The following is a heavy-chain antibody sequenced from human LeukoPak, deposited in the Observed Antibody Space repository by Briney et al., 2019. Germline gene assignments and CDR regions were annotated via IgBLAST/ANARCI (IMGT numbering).Heavy chain of an antibody. D-gene: IGHD3-3*01. V-gene: IGHV3-23*01. Sequence: GGSLRLSCAASGFIFSNYGMNWVRQAPGKGLEWVAAISASGSATSYADSVRGRFTISRDNSKSTTYLQMNSLRAEDTAVFYCAKDLYLRDFWSGYDYWGQGIPVTVSS. CDR2: ISASGSAT. CDR3: AKDLYLRDFWSGYDY. CDR1: GFIFSNYG. J-gene: IGHJ4*02.